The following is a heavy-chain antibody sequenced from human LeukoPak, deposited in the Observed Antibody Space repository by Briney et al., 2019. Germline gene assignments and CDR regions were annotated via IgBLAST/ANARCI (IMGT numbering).Heavy chain of an antibody. Sequence: ASVKVSCKASGYTFTSYYMHWVRQAPGQGLEWMGIINPSGGSTSYAQKFQGRVTMTRDMSTSTVYMELSSLRSEDTAVYYCASPGGGRGAARTDAFDIWGQGTMVTVSS. J-gene: IGHJ3*02. D-gene: IGHD6-6*01. V-gene: IGHV1-46*01. CDR1: GYTFTSYY. CDR2: INPSGGST. CDR3: ASPGGGRGAARTDAFDI.